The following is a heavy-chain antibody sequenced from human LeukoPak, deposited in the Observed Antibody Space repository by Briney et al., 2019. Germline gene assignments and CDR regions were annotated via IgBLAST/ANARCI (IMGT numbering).Heavy chain of an antibody. J-gene: IGHJ4*02. CDR2: INPSGGST. D-gene: IGHD2-2*01. CDR1: GYTFTSYH. Sequence: ASVKVSCKASGYTFTSYHMHWVRQAPGQGLEWMGIINPSGGSTSYAQKFQGRVTMTRDTSTSTVYMELSSLRSEDTAVYYCARPYCSSTSCKRGGHLFYWGQGTLVTVSS. V-gene: IGHV1-46*01. CDR3: ARPYCSSTSCKRGGHLFY.